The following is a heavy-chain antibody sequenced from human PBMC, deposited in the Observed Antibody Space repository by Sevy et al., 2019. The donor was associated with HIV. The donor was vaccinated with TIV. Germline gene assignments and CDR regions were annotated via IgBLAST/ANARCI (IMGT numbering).Heavy chain of an antibody. V-gene: IGHV4-38-2*01. CDR1: SYSVGSDNY. D-gene: IGHD5-12*01. CDR2: IYRSGTT. J-gene: IGHJ5*01. Sequence: SETLSLTCAVSSYSVGSDNYWGWIRQSPGKGLEWIGIIYRSGTTYYNPSLKSRVTISADTSKNQFSLKLSSVTASDTAVYFCARALGMATFGQIRFDSWGQRTLVTVSS. CDR3: ARALGMATFGQIRFDS.